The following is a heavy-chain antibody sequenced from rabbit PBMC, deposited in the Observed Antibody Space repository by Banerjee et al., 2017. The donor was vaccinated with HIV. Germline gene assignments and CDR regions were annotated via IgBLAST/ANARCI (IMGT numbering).Heavy chain of an antibody. J-gene: IGHJ4*01. D-gene: IGHD4-2*01. V-gene: IGHV1S45*01. Sequence: QQQLEESGGGLVQPGGSLTLSCKASGFDFSSYYMSWVRQAPGKGLEWIACINSNTGNTVYASWAKGPFTISKTSSTTVTLQMTSLTAADTATYFCARHRAGVIGWNFSLWGPGTLVTVS. CDR1: GFDFSSYYM. CDR2: INSNTGNT. CDR3: ARHRAGVIGWNFSL.